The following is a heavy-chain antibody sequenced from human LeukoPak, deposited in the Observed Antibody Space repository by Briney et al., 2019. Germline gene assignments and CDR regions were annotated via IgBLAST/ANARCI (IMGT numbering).Heavy chain of an antibody. CDR3: ARDGWYEGSMYA. V-gene: IGHV3-48*04. CDR2: ISSSGSTI. CDR1: GFTFSSYA. D-gene: IGHD6-19*01. Sequence: GGSLRLSCAASGFTFSSYAMSWVRQAPGKGLEWVSYISSSGSTIYYADSVKGRFTISRDNAKNSLYLQMNSLRAEDTAVYYCARDGWYEGSMYAWGQGATVSVSS. J-gene: IGHJ6*01.